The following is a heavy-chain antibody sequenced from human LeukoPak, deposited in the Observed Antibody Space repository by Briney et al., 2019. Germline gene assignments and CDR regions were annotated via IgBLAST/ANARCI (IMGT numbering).Heavy chain of an antibody. Sequence: GGSLRLSCAASGFTFSDYYMSWIRQAPGKGLEWVSYISSSGSTIYYADSVKGRFTISRDNAKNSLYLQMNSLRAEDTAVYYCATDVVSDCTGGVCYSPVFDYWGQGTLVTVSS. J-gene: IGHJ4*02. D-gene: IGHD2-8*02. V-gene: IGHV3-11*01. CDR3: ATDVVSDCTGGVCYSPVFDY. CDR1: GFTFSDYY. CDR2: ISSSGSTI.